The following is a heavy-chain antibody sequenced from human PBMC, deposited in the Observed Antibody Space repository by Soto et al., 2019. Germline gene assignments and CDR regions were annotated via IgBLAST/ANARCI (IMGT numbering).Heavy chain of an antibody. CDR3: ARGAVAGIDY. D-gene: IGHD6-19*01. Sequence: QVQLQESGPGLVKPSETLSLTCTVSGGSISSYYWSWIRQPPGKGLEWIGYMYYSGSTNYNPSLRCRVPISVDTSKNQFSLKLSSVTAADTAVYYCARGAVAGIDYWGQGTLVTVSS. V-gene: IGHV4-59*01. CDR2: MYYSGST. J-gene: IGHJ4*02. CDR1: GGSISSYY.